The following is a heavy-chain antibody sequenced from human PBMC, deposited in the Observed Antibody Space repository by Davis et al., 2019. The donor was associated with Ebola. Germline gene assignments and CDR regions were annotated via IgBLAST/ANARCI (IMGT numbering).Heavy chain of an antibody. CDR1: GFTFSNSS. CDR2: FSVIGDGT. V-gene: IGHV3-23*01. D-gene: IGHD2-8*02. CDR3: AKSFLITGSHMSEFRGVDY. Sequence: PGGSLRLSCAASGFTFSNSSMNWVRQAPGKGLEWVSVFSVIGDGTYYADSVKGRFTISRDNSKNTLSLHMDSLRADDTAVYYCAKSFLITGSHMSEFRGVDYWGQGTLVTVAS. J-gene: IGHJ4*02.